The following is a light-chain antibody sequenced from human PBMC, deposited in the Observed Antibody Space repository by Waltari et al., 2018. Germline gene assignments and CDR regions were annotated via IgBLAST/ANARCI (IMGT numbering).Light chain of an antibody. CDR1: QSISSY. CDR2: AAS. CDR3: QQSYSTPYT. J-gene: IGKJ2*01. V-gene: IGKV1-39*01. Sequence: DIQMTQSPSSLSASVGDRVTITCRASQSISSYLNWYQQKPGKAPKLLIYAASSLQSGVPSRFSGSGSGTDFTLTISSLQPADFATYYCQQSYSTPYTFGQGTKLKIK.